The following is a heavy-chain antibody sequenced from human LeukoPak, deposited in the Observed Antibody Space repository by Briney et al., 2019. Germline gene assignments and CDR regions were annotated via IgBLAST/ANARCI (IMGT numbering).Heavy chain of an antibody. J-gene: IGHJ4*02. CDR2: ISSTGAYI. Sequence: GGSLRLSCAASGFAFNTYTMNWVRQTPGKGLEWVSSISSTGAYIYHADSMDGRFTVSRDNARNLLYLHMNSLRAEDSAMYFCAKVSSNPYSRGYYHFDYWGQGTLVTVSS. V-gene: IGHV3-21*01. D-gene: IGHD6-25*01. CDR3: AKVSSNPYSRGYYHFDY. CDR1: GFAFNTYT.